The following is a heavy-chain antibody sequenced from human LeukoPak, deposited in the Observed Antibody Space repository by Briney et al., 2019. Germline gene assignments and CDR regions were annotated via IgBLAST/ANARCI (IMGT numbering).Heavy chain of an antibody. V-gene: IGHV1-2*02. J-gene: IGHJ4*02. Sequence: GASVKVSCMASGYTFTGYYMHWVRQAPGQGLEWMGWINPNSGGTNYAQKFQGRVTMTRDTSISTAYMELSRLRSDDTAVYYCARGEGGCSSTSCYVDYWGQGTLVTVSS. CDR1: GYTFTGYY. CDR2: INPNSGGT. D-gene: IGHD2-2*01. CDR3: ARGEGGCSSTSCYVDY.